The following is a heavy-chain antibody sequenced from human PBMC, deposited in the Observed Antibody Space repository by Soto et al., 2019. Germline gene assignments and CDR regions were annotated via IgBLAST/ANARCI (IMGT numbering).Heavy chain of an antibody. D-gene: IGHD5-12*01. V-gene: IGHV3-30*04. Sequence: VQLVESGGGVVQPGRSLRLSCAASGLTFSRYAMHWVRQAPGKGLEWVAVIIYDGSNKHYADSVQGRFTISRDNSKNPLYLQMNSLRAEDTAVYYCAAELGNTGYDGHDYWGQGTLVTVSS. CDR1: GLTFSRYA. CDR2: IIYDGSNK. J-gene: IGHJ4*02. CDR3: AAELGNTGYDGHDY.